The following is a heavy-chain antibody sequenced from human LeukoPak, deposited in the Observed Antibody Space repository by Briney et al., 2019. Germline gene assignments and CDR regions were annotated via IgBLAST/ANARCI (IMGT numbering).Heavy chain of an antibody. J-gene: IGHJ6*02. Sequence: SETLSLTCTVSGGSISTYYWRWIRQPPGEGLEWIGYIYYSGSTNYNPSLKSRVTISVDTSKNQFSLKLSSVTAADTAVYYCARADIVVVPAAKYYYGMDVWGQGTTVTVSS. V-gene: IGHV4-59*01. CDR1: GGSISTYY. CDR3: ARADIVVVPAAKYYYGMDV. CDR2: IYYSGST. D-gene: IGHD2-2*01.